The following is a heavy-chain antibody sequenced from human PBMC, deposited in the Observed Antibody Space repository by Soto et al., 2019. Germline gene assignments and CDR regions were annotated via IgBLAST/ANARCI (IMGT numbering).Heavy chain of an antibody. CDR3: ARGFQYDFWSGSTFDY. J-gene: IGHJ4*02. Sequence: QVQLVQSGAEVKKPGSSVKVSCKASGGTFSSYTISWVRQAPGQGREWMGRIIPILGIANYAQKFQGRVTITADKSTSTAYMELSSLRSEDTAVYYCARGFQYDFWSGSTFDYWGQGTLVTVSS. D-gene: IGHD3-3*01. CDR1: GGTFSSYT. CDR2: IIPILGIA. V-gene: IGHV1-69*02.